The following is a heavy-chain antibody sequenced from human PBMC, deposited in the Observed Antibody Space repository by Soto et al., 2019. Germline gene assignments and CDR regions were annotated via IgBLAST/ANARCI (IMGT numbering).Heavy chain of an antibody. CDR1: GGSISSGGYY. V-gene: IGHV4-31*03. CDR3: ARVWGIAARQGPLTFDY. D-gene: IGHD6-6*01. CDR2: IYYSGST. J-gene: IGHJ4*02. Sequence: QLQLQESGPGLVKPSQTLSLTCTVSGGSISSGGYYWSWIRQHPGKGLEWIGYIYYSGSTYYNPSLKSRGTIAVDTSKNQFSLRLSSVTDADTAVYYCARVWGIAARQGPLTFDYWGQGTLVTVSS.